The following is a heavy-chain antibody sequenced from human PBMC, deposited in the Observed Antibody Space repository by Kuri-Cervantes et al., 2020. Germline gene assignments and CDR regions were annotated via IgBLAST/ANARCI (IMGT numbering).Heavy chain of an antibody. Sequence: SETLSLTCTVSGGSISGSYWSWIRQPAGKGLEWIGRVYQSNGNTNYNPSLQSRVTISLDTSKNQFSLKLSSVTAADTAVYYCARDHTWLGKLCHAFDIWGQGTMVTVSS. CDR1: GGSISGSY. CDR2: VYQSNGNT. CDR3: ARDHTWLGKLCHAFDI. J-gene: IGHJ3*02. V-gene: IGHV4-4*07. D-gene: IGHD2-2*01.